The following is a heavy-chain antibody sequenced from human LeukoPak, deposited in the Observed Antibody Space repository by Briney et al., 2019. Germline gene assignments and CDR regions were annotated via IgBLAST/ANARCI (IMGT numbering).Heavy chain of an antibody. D-gene: IGHD3-16*02. CDR3: ARVGGRYSPLGY. Sequence: GGCLRLSCAASGFTFSSYWMSWVRQAPGKGLEWVANIKQDGSEKYYVDSVKGRFTISRDNDKNSLFLQMTSLRAEDTAVYYCARVGGRYSPLGYWGQGTLVTVSS. J-gene: IGHJ4*02. CDR1: GFTFSSYW. CDR2: IKQDGSEK. V-gene: IGHV3-7*01.